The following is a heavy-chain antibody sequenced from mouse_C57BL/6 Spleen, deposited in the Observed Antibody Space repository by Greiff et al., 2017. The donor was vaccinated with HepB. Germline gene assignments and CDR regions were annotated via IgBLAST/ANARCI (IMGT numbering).Heavy chain of an antibody. Sequence: VKLMESGPELVKPGASVKISCKASGYAFSSSWMNWVKQRPGKGLEWIGRIYPGDGDTNYNGKFKGKATLTADKSSSTAYMQLSSLTSEDSAVYFCARGDYYGSKAYWGQGTLVTVSA. D-gene: IGHD1-1*01. CDR3: ARGDYYGSKAY. J-gene: IGHJ3*01. CDR2: IYPGDGDT. CDR1: GYAFSSSW. V-gene: IGHV1-82*01.